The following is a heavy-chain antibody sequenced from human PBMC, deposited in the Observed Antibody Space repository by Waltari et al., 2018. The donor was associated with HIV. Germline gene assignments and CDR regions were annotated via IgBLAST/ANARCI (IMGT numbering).Heavy chain of an antibody. J-gene: IGHJ5*02. V-gene: IGHV4-30-4*08. Sequence: QVQLQESGPGLVKPSQTLSLTCTVSGGSISSGDYYWSWIRQPPGKGLEWIGYIYYSGSTYYNPSLKSRVTISVDRSKNQFSLKLSSVTAADTAVYYCARDLVYCSGGSCYSWFDPWGQGTLVTVSS. D-gene: IGHD2-15*01. CDR2: IYYSGST. CDR3: ARDLVYCSGGSCYSWFDP. CDR1: GGSISSGDYY.